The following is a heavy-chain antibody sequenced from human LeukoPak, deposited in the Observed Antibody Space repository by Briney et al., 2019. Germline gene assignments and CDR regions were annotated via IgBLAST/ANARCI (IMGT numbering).Heavy chain of an antibody. CDR1: GGSISSSSYY. D-gene: IGHD3-10*01. CDR2: IYYSGST. V-gene: IGHV4-39*01. J-gene: IGHJ6*03. Sequence: SETLSLTCTVSGGSISSSSYYWGWIRQPPGKGLEWIGSIYYSGSTYYNPSLKSRVTISVDTSKNQFSLKLSSVTAADTAVYYCARRGRITMVRGVMGFYYYMDVWGKGPRSPSP. CDR3: ARRGRITMVRGVMGFYYYMDV.